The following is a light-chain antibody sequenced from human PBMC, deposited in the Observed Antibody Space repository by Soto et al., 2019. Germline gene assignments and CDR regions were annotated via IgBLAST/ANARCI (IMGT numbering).Light chain of an antibody. CDR2: RNN. CDR3: AAWDDRLSGWV. V-gene: IGLV1-47*01. Sequence: QSVLTQPPSASGTPGQRVTISCSGSSSNIGSNFVYWYQQFPGTAPKLLIYRNNQRPSGVPDRFSGSKSGTSASLAISGLPSEDEADYYCAAWDDRLSGWVFGGGTQLTVL. CDR1: SSNIGSNF. J-gene: IGLJ3*02.